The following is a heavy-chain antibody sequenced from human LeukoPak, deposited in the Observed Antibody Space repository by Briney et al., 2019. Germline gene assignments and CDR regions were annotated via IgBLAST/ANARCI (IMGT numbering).Heavy chain of an antibody. Sequence: GESLKISCKGSGYRFTSYWIGWVRQMPGKGLEWMGIIYPDDSDTTYSPSFQGQVTISADKSIRTAYLQWSSLKASDTAMYYCAREGWLVPRDAFDIWGQGTMVTVSS. CDR3: AREGWLVPRDAFDI. CDR1: GYRFTSYW. D-gene: IGHD6-19*01. CDR2: IYPDDSDT. J-gene: IGHJ3*02. V-gene: IGHV5-51*01.